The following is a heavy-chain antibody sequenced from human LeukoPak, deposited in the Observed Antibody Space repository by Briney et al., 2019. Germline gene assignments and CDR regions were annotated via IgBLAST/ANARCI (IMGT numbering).Heavy chain of an antibody. V-gene: IGHV1-18*01. CDR2: ISGYNGDT. CDR1: GYTFTSHG. Sequence: ASMKVSCRTSGYTFTSHGITWVRQAPGQGLEWMGWISGYNGDTIYAQKFQGRVTMTTETSTNTAYMEVWSLRSDDTAVYYCARDTAPYYYYYMDVWGKGTTVTVSS. D-gene: IGHD4-17*01. J-gene: IGHJ6*03. CDR3: ARDTAPYYYYYMDV.